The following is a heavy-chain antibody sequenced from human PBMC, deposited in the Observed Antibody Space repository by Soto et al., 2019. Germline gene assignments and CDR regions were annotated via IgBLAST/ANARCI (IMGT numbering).Heavy chain of an antibody. J-gene: IGHJ6*02. CDR3: ARFVRSCSGTTCCTRAAV. CDR1: GGSVSSDTHY. CDR2: IYSSGST. D-gene: IGHD2-2*01. V-gene: IGHV4-61*01. Sequence: LSLTCTVSGGSVSSDTHYWSWIRQPPGKRLEWIGFIYSSGSTNYNPSLNSRVTMSVYTSKNQFSLKLMSVIVADTAVYHCARFVRSCSGTTCCTRAAVGAQGPAVTVSS.